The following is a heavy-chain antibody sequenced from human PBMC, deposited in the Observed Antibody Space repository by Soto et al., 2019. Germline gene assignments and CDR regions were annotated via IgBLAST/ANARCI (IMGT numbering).Heavy chain of an antibody. D-gene: IGHD1-20*01. CDR2: IKQDGSEK. CDR3: ARIRKQTHCNCNLRANLDY. J-gene: IGHJ4*02. Sequence: AGGSLRPSCAASGFIFSSDWMRWVRQAPGEVLEWVANIKQDGSEKYYVDSVTGRFTISRDKAKNSLYLQMNSLRAEDTAVYYCARIRKQTHCNCNLRANLDYWGQGTLVTVSS. CDR1: GFIFSSDW. V-gene: IGHV3-7*01.